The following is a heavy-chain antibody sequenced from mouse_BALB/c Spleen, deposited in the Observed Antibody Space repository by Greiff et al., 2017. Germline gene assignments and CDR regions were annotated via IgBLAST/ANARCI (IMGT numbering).Heavy chain of an antibody. CDR1: GYTFTSYV. J-gene: IGHJ4*01. D-gene: IGHD2-1*01. V-gene: IGHV1-14*01. CDR3: ARSGGNYVNAMDY. CDR2: INPYNDGT. Sequence: VQLQQSGPELVKPGASVKMSCKASGYTFTSYVMHWVKQKPGQGLEWIGYINPYNDGTKYNEKFKGKATLTSDKSSSTAYMELSSLTSEDSAVYYCARSGGNYVNAMDYWGQGTSVTVSS.